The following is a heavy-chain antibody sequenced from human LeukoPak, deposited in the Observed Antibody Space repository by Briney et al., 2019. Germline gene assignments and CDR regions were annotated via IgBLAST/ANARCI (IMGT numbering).Heavy chain of an antibody. Sequence: SVKVSCKASVGTFSSYAISWVRQAPGQGLEWMGRIIPILGIANYAQKFQGRVTITADKSTSTAYMELSSLRSEDTAVYYCARDRGIAEADWFDPWGQGTLVTVSS. V-gene: IGHV1-69*04. CDR3: ARDRGIAEADWFDP. CDR2: IIPILGIA. J-gene: IGHJ5*02. CDR1: VGTFSSYA. D-gene: IGHD6-13*01.